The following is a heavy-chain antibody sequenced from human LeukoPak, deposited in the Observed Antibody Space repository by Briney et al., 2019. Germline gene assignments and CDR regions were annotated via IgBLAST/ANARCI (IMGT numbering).Heavy chain of an antibody. CDR2: SGST. J-gene: IGHJ4*02. CDR1: GFTFSTYN. Sequence: GSLRPSCVVSGFTFSTYNMNWIRQPPGKRLEWIGHSGSTNYNPSLESRVTISLHTSKNQFSLQLRSVTAADTAVYYCAVDMDGDCDFDYWGQGTLVTVSS. CDR3: AVDMDGDCDFDY. V-gene: IGHV4-59*01. D-gene: IGHD2-21*02.